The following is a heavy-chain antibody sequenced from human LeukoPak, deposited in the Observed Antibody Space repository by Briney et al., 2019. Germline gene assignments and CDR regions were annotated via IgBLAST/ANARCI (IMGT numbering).Heavy chain of an antibody. V-gene: IGHV3-74*01. Sequence: GGSLTLSCAASGFTFSDYWMHWVRQAPGKGLVWVSRISSDGSRVTYADSVKGRFTISRDNAKNTLYLQMNSLRAEDTAVYYCAELGITMIGGVWGKGATVTISS. D-gene: IGHD3-10*02. CDR2: ISSDGSRV. J-gene: IGHJ6*04. CDR3: AELGITMIGGV. CDR1: GFTFSDYW.